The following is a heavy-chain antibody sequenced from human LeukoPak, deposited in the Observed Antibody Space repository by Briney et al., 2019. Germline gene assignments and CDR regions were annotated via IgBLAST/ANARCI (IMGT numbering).Heavy chain of an antibody. CDR2: IKYDGSYT. CDR1: GFTFSAFY. J-gene: IGHJ4*02. CDR3: TRDEGSTVNNYCFEL. Sequence: SGGSLRLSCIASGFTFSAFYMSWVRQSPGKGLEWLAHIKYDGSYTYYLDSVKGRFTISRDNAKNSLYLQMSSLRVEDTAIYYCTRDEGSTVNNYCFELWGQGTQVSVSS. D-gene: IGHD4-17*01. V-gene: IGHV3-7*01.